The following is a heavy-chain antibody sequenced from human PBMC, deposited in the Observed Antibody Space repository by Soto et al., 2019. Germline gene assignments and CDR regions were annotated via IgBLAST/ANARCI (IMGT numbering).Heavy chain of an antibody. J-gene: IGHJ4*02. D-gene: IGHD3-3*01. CDR2: ISGSGGST. CDR1: GFTFSSYA. V-gene: IGHV3-23*01. Sequence: GGSLRLSCAASGFTFSSYAMSWVRQAPGKGLAWVSAISGSGGSTYYADSVKGRFTISRDNSKNTLYLQMNSLRAEDTAVYYCAKEYDFWSGSHYYFDYWGQGTLVTVSS. CDR3: AKEYDFWSGSHYYFDY.